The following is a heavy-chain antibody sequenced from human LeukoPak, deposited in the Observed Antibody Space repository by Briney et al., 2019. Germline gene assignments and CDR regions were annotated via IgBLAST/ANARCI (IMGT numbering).Heavy chain of an antibody. Sequence: SETLPLTCTVSGGSISSYYWSWIRQPPGKGLEWIGYIYYSGSTNYNPSLKGRVTISVDTSKNQFSLKLSSVTAADTAVYYCARVSPRFDPWGQGTLVTVSS. CDR2: IYYSGST. CDR3: ARVSPRFDP. V-gene: IGHV4-59*01. J-gene: IGHJ5*02. CDR1: GGSISSYY.